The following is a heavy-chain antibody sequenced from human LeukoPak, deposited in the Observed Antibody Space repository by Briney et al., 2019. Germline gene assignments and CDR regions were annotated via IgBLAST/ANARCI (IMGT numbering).Heavy chain of an antibody. CDR2: IYYRGST. CDR1: GGSISSYY. CDR3: ARGRWFGEPHFDY. J-gene: IGHJ4*02. D-gene: IGHD3-10*01. Sequence: SETLSLTCTVSGGSISSYYWSWIRQPPGKGLEWIGYIYYRGSTNYNPSLKSRVTISVDTSKNQFSLKLSSVTAADTAVYYCARGRWFGEPHFDYWGQGTLVTVSS. V-gene: IGHV4-59*01.